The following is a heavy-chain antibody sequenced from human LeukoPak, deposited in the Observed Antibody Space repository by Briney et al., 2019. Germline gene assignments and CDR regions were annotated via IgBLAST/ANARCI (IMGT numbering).Heavy chain of an antibody. CDR1: GGSFSGYY. CDR2: INHSGST. V-gene: IGHV4-34*01. CDR3: ASEAQTNVLLWFGELSG. J-gene: IGHJ4*02. Sequence: SETLSLTCAVYGGSFSGYYWSWIRQPPGKGLEWIGEINHSGSTNYNPSLKSRVTISVDTSKNQFSLKLSSVTAADTAVYYCASEAQTNVLLWFGELSGWGQGTLVTVSS. D-gene: IGHD3-10*01.